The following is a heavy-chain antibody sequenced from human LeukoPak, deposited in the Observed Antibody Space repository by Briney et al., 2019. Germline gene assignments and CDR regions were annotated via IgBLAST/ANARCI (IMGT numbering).Heavy chain of an antibody. V-gene: IGHV1-46*01. CDR1: GYTFTSYY. Sequence: ASVKVSCKASGYTFTSYYMHWVRQAPGQGLEWMGIINPSGGSTSYAQKFQGRVTMTRDMSTSTVYMELSSLRSEDTAVYYCARDRLPTTVTGYYYYYYYMDVWGKGTTVTVSS. CDR3: ARDRLPTTVTGYYYYYYYMDV. D-gene: IGHD4-17*01. CDR2: INPSGGST. J-gene: IGHJ6*03.